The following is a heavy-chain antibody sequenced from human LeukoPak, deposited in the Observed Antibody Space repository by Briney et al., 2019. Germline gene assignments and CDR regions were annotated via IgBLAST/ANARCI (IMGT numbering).Heavy chain of an antibody. V-gene: IGHV3-23*01. CDR2: ISGSGGST. D-gene: IGHD6-13*01. CDR3: VKGGVKAAAGQC. Sequence: GGSLRLSCAASGFTFSSYAMSWVRQAPGKGLEWVSAISGSGGSTYYADSVKGRFTISRDNSKSTLYLQVSSLRAEDTAVYYCVKGGVKAAAGQCWGQGTLVTVSS. CDR1: GFTFSSYA. J-gene: IGHJ4*02.